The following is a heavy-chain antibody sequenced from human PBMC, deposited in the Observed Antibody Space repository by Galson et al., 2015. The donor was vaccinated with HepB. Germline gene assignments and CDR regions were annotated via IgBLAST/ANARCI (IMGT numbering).Heavy chain of an antibody. D-gene: IGHD5-18*01. J-gene: IGHJ4*02. V-gene: IGHV3-23*01. CDR1: GFTFSSYA. CDR3: AKKRVYSYGYVWYYDY. CDR2: ISGSGGST. Sequence: SLRLSCAASGFTFSSYAMSWVRQAPGKGLEWVSAISGSGGSTYYADSVKGRFTISRDNSKNTLYLQMNSLRAEDTAVYYCAKKRVYSYGYVWYYDYWGQGTLVTVSS.